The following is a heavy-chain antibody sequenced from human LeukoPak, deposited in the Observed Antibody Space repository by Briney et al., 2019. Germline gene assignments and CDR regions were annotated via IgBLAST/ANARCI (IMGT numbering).Heavy chain of an antibody. CDR2: ICYSGST. CDR1: GGSISSSSYY. Sequence: SETLSLTCTVSGGSISSSSYYWGWIRQPPGKGLEWIGSICYSGSTYYNPSLKSRVTISVDTSKNQFSLKLNSVTAADTAVYYCARGITIFDSFYYYYMDVWGKGTTVTISS. CDR3: ARGITIFDSFYYYYMDV. J-gene: IGHJ6*03. D-gene: IGHD3-9*01. V-gene: IGHV4-39*01.